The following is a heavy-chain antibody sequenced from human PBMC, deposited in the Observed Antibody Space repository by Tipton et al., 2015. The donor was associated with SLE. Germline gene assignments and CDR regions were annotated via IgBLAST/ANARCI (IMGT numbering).Heavy chain of an antibody. CDR3: ARDRGVRGTCDY. J-gene: IGHJ4*02. CDR1: GVSIGSGG. V-gene: IGHV3-21*01. D-gene: IGHD3-3*01. Sequence: LSLTCTVSGVSIGSGGNYWSWIRQHPGKGLEWVSSISATSGYIYYTDSLKGRFTISRDNAKNSVYLQMNSLRAEDTAVYYCARDRGVRGTCDYWGQGTLVTVSS. CDR2: ISATSGYI.